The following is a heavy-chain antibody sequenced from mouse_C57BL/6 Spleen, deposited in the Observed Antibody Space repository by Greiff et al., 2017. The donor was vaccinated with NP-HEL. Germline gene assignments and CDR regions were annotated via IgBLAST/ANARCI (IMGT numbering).Heavy chain of an antibody. J-gene: IGHJ1*03. CDR2: FHPYNDDT. D-gene: IGHD1-1*01. Sequence: QVQLQQSGAELVKPGASVKMSCKASGYTFTTYPIEWMKQNHGKSLEWIGNFHPYNDDTKYNEKFKGKATLTVEKSSSTVYLELSRLTSDVSAVYYCAIITPVLATHWCFDVCGTGTTVTVSS. V-gene: IGHV1-47*01. CDR3: AIITPVLATHWCFDV. CDR1: GYTFTTYP.